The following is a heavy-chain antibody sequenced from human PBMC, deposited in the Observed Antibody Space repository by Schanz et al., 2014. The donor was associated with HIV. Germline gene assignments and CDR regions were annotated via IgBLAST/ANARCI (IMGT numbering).Heavy chain of an antibody. V-gene: IGHV3-21*01. J-gene: IGHJ4*02. Sequence: EVQLLESGGGLVEPGGSLRLSCADSGVTFSTYAMSWVRQLPGKGLEWVSSISGSSTYIYYADLVKGRFTISRDNAKKSLYLQMNSLRAEDTAVYYCARDRISTVGAPHFDLWGQGTLVTVSS. CDR1: GVTFSTYA. CDR2: ISGSSTYI. CDR3: ARDRISTVGAPHFDL. D-gene: IGHD1-26*01.